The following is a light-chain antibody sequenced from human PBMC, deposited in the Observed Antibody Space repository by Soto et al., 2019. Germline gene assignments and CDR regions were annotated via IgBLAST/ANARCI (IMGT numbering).Light chain of an antibody. CDR1: QSISSD. Sequence: EVVFRQSPDTLSLSPGERATLSFRASQSISSDYLVWYQQKPGQAPRLILYGASTRATGFPARFSGSGSGTEFTLTISSLQSEDFAAYLCQQYHYWPITFGQGTRLEIK. J-gene: IGKJ5*01. CDR2: GAS. CDR3: QQYHYWPIT. V-gene: IGKV3-15*01.